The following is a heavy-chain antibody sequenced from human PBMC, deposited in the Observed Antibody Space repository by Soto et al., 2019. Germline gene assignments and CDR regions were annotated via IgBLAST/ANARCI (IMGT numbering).Heavy chain of an antibody. CDR2: ISAYNGNT. CDR3: ARDEDIVLMVYDINSGMDV. CDR1: GYTFTSYG. Sequence: QVQLVQSGAEVKKPGASVKVSCKASGYTFTSYGISWVRQAPGQGLEWMGWISAYNGNTNYAQKLQGRVTMTTDTSTSTAYMELRSLRSDDKAVYYCARDEDIVLMVYDINSGMDVWGQGTTVTVSS. V-gene: IGHV1-18*01. J-gene: IGHJ6*02. D-gene: IGHD2-8*01.